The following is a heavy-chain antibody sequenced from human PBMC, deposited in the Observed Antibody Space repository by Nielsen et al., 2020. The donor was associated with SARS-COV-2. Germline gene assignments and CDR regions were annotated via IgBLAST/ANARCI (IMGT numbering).Heavy chain of an antibody. D-gene: IGHD1-26*01. J-gene: IGHJ4*02. Sequence: EILSLTCTVFGGSISSSSHYWGWIRQPPGKGLEWIRSIYYSGSTYYNPSLKSRVTISVDTSKNQFSLKLSSVTAADTAVYYCARVDSGSYNVYMIYWGQGTLVTVSS. CDR1: GGSISSSSHY. CDR3: ARVDSGSYNVYMIY. V-gene: IGHV4-39*07. CDR2: IYYSGST.